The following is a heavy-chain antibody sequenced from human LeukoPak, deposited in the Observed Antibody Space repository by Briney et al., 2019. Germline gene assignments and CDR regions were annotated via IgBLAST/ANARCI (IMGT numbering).Heavy chain of an antibody. D-gene: IGHD6-19*01. CDR1: GFTFSTYW. V-gene: IGHV3-66*01. J-gene: IGHJ4*02. CDR2: IYSGGST. CDR3: ARAHSSGWYDY. Sequence: PGGSLRLSCAASGFTFSTYWMSWVRQAPGKGLEWVSVIYSGGSTYYADSVKGRFTISRDNSKNTLYLQMNSLRAEDTAVYYCARAHSSGWYDYWGQGTLVTVSS.